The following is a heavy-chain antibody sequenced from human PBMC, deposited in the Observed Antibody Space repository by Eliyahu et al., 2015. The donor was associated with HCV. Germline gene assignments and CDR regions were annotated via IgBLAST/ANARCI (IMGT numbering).Heavy chain of an antibody. J-gene: IGHJ3*02. CDR3: ARVVRAGNTGYAFDI. CDR1: GFXSSSYW. V-gene: IGHV3-7*04. D-gene: IGHD2/OR15-2a*01. Sequence: EVQLVESGGNLVQPGGSLTLXCAASGFXSSSYWMTWVRQAPGQGLEWVANIKEDGSAKYYVDSVKGRFTISRDNAKNSLSLQMNSLRVEDTAVYYCARVVRAGNTGYAFDIWGQGTMVTVSS. CDR2: IKEDGSAK.